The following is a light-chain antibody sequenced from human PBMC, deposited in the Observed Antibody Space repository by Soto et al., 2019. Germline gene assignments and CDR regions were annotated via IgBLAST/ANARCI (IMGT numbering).Light chain of an antibody. J-gene: IGLJ3*02. Sequence: QPVLTQPPSVSGAPGQRVTISCTGSSSNIGASYAVHWYQQLPGTAPKLLIYGNSNRPSGVPDRFSGSKSGTSASLAITGLQAEHEADYYCQSYDSSLSGSVFGGGTKLTVL. CDR3: QSYDSSLSGSV. V-gene: IGLV1-40*01. CDR1: SSNIGASYA. CDR2: GNS.